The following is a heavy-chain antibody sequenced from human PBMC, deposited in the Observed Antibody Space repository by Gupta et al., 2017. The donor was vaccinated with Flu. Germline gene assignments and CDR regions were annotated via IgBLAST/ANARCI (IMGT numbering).Heavy chain of an antibody. CDR3: ARGDDSSGYRYWFDT. V-gene: IGHV2-70*13. J-gene: IGHJ5*02. D-gene: IGHD3-22*01. Sequence: QVTLRESGPALVRPTQTLTLTCTFSGFSLTTSGMCVTSIRQPPGKALEWLALIDWEDDKYYNTSLKARLTISKDTSKNMVVLTKTDMEPVDTATYYCARGDDSSGYRYWFDTWGQGTLVTVSS. CDR1: GFSLTTSGMC. CDR2: IDWEDDK.